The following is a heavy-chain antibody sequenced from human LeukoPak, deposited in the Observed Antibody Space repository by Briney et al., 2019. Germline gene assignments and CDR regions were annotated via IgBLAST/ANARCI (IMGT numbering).Heavy chain of an antibody. D-gene: IGHD2-2*01. Sequence: ASVKVSCKASGYTFTGYYMHWVRQAPGQGLEWMGWINPNSGGTNYAQKFQGRVTMTRDTSISTAYMELSSLRSEDTAVYYCVRDLPCSSTSCRRDWGFDPWGQGTLVTVSS. V-gene: IGHV1-2*02. J-gene: IGHJ5*02. CDR2: INPNSGGT. CDR3: VRDLPCSSTSCRRDWGFDP. CDR1: GYTFTGYY.